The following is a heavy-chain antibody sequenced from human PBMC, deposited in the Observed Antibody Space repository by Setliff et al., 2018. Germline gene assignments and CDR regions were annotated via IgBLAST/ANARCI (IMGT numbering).Heavy chain of an antibody. Sequence: GALRLSCEGSGFIFSNYFMSWFRQAPGKGLEWLSYVTTTGGFTKEADSVRGRFSVSRDNSKKSVYLQINDLRAEDTALYFCARHLPRGVQIFGVAPRFGYWGQGTLVTVS. CDR2: VTTTGGFT. D-gene: IGHD3-3*01. J-gene: IGHJ4*02. CDR3: ARHLPRGVQIFGVAPRFGY. V-gene: IGHV3-11*03. CDR1: GFIFSNYF.